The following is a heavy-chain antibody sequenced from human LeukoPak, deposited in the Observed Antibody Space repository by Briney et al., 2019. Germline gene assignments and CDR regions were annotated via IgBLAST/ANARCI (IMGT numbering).Heavy chain of an antibody. Sequence: GGTLRLSCAASGFTFSSYGMSWVRQAPGKGLEWVSSISSSSSYIYYADSVKGRFTISRDNAKNSLYLQMNSLRAEDTAVYYCARDVIASAFDIWGQGTMVTVSS. CDR2: ISSSSSYI. J-gene: IGHJ3*02. V-gene: IGHV3-21*01. CDR1: GFTFSSYG. D-gene: IGHD5/OR15-5a*01. CDR3: ARDVIASAFDI.